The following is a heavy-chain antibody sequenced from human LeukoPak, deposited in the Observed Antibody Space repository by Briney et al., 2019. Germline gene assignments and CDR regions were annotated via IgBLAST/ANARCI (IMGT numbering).Heavy chain of an antibody. CDR1: GYTFTKYY. Sequence: GASVKVSCKASGYTFTKYYLDWVRQAPGQGLEWMGISNPGGGSTNYAQNFQGRVTMTTDMSTTTVYMELSHLRSEDTALYYCARDNAPRPGPEYYFDSWGQGTLVTVSS. CDR2: SNPGGGST. CDR3: ARDNAPRPGPEYYFDS. V-gene: IGHV1-46*01. D-gene: IGHD6-6*01. J-gene: IGHJ4*02.